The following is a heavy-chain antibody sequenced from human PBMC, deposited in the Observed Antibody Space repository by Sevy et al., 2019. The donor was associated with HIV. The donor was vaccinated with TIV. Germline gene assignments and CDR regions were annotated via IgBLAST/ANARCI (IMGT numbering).Heavy chain of an antibody. V-gene: IGHV3-30*02. CDR3: ATNMPYSSSWYNPLFDY. Sequence: GGSLRLSCAASGFTFSSYGMHWVRQAPGKGLEWVAFIRYDGSNKYYADSVKGRFTISRDNSKNTLYLQMNSLRAEDTAVYYSATNMPYSSSWYNPLFDYWGQGTLVTVSS. CDR2: IRYDGSNK. D-gene: IGHD6-13*01. CDR1: GFTFSSYG. J-gene: IGHJ4*02.